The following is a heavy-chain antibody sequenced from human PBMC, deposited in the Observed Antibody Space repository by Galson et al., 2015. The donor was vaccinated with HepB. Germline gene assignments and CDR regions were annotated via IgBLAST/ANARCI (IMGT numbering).Heavy chain of an antibody. V-gene: IGHV6-1*01. CDR1: GDSVSSYSAA. D-gene: IGHD2-15*01. Sequence: CAISGDSVSSYSAASNWIRQSPSRGLEWLGRTYHRSKWYNDYAVSGKSRITINPDTSKNQFSLQLNSVTPDDTAVYYCAREGYGPGAIWFDPWGQGTLVTVSS. CDR2: TYHRSKWYN. J-gene: IGHJ5*02. CDR3: AREGYGPGAIWFDP.